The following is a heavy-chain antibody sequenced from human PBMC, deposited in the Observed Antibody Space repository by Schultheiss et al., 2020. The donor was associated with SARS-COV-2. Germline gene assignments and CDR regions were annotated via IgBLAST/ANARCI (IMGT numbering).Heavy chain of an antibody. CDR2: INPNSGGT. CDR3: ARDLSSSWSRYGMDV. Sequence: ASVKVSCKASGYTFTSYDINWVRQAPGQGLEWMGWINPNSGGTNYAQKFQGWVTMTRDTSISTAYMELSSLRSEDTAVYYCARDLSSSWSRYGMDVWGQGTTVTVSS. J-gene: IGHJ6*02. CDR1: GYTFTSYD. D-gene: IGHD6-13*01. V-gene: IGHV1-2*04.